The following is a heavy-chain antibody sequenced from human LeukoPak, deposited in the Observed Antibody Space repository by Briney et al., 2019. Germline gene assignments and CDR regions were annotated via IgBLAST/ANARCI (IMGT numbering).Heavy chain of an antibody. D-gene: IGHD5-18*01. CDR1: GFTFSSYA. CDR3: ARDTAMALYYYYYYYMDV. V-gene: IGHV3-30-3*01. CDR2: ISYDGSNK. J-gene: IGHJ6*03. Sequence: PGGSLRLSCAASGFTFSSYAMHWVRQAPGKGLEWVAVISYDGSNKYYADSVKGRFTISRDNSKNTLYLQMNSLRAEDTAVYYCARDTAMALYYYYYYYMDVWGKGTTVTVSS.